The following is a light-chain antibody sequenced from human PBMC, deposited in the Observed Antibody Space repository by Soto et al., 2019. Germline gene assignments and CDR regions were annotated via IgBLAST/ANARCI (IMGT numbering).Light chain of an antibody. V-gene: IGLV1-40*01. CDR2: GNS. J-gene: IGLJ1*01. CDR1: SSNIGAGYD. CDR3: QSYDSNLRCRYV. Sequence: QSALTQPPSVSGAPGQRVTISCTGSSSNIGAGYDVHWYQQLPGTAPKLLIYGNSNRPSGVPDRFSGSKSGTSASLAITGLQAEDDADYYCQSYDSNLRCRYVFGTVTEVTVL.